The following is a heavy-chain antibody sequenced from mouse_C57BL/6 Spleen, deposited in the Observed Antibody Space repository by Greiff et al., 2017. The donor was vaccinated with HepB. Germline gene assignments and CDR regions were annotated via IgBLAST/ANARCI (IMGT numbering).Heavy chain of an antibody. CDR2: ISYDGSN. CDR1: GYSITSGYY. CDR3: ARGNYDYGVSFAY. Sequence: VQLKESGPGLVKPSQSLSLTCSVTGYSITSGYYWNWIRQVPGNKLEWMGYISYDGSNNYNPSLKIRISITRDTSKNQFFLKLNSVTTEDTATYYCARGNYDYGVSFAYWGQGTLVTVSA. D-gene: IGHD2-4*01. J-gene: IGHJ3*01. V-gene: IGHV3-6*01.